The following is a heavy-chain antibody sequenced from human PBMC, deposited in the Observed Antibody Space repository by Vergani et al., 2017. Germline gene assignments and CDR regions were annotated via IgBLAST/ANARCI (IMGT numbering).Heavy chain of an antibody. CDR1: GGSFSGYY. J-gene: IGHJ6*03. CDR2: INHSGST. Sequence: QVQLQQWGAGLLKPSETLSLTCAVYGGSFSGYYWSWTRQPPGKGLEWIGEINHSGSTNYNPSLKSRVTISVDTSKNQFSLKLSSVTAADTAVYYCARLKQLRAGYYYYYMDVWGKGTTVTVSS. V-gene: IGHV4-34*01. CDR3: ARLKQLRAGYYYYYMDV. D-gene: IGHD5-12*01.